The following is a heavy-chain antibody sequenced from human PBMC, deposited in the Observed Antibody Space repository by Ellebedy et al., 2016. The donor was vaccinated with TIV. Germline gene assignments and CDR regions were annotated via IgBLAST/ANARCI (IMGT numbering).Heavy chain of an antibody. Sequence: GESLKISCAASELTVSSNFMSWVRQAPGKRLEWVSVIHSGGSTYHTDSVKGRFTTSRDNSKNTRYLHMPSLRAEDTAVYYCAGSTTITTMPYWGQGTLVTVSS. CDR2: IHSGGST. D-gene: IGHD4-11*01. J-gene: IGHJ4*02. CDR3: AGSTTITTMPY. V-gene: IGHV3-53*01. CDR1: ELTVSSNF.